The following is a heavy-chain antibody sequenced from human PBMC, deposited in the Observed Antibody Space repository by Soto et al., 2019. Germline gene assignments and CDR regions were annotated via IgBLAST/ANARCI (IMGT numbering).Heavy chain of an antibody. Sequence: QVRLVQSGAEVKKPGSSVKLSCKVSGGNSNSYSIAWVRQAPGQGLQWLGTIVPLSGTPNHAHKFQGRVTITADTSTNTAYLELSSQRYEDTSIYYCARDWRQMSRGGFFDYWGQGSLVTISS. D-gene: IGHD3-3*01. CDR3: ARDWRQMSRGGFFDY. J-gene: IGHJ4*02. V-gene: IGHV1-69*06. CDR1: GGNSNSYS. CDR2: IVPLSGTP.